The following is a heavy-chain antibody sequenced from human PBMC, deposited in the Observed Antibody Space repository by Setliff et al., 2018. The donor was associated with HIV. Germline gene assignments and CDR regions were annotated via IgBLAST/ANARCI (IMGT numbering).Heavy chain of an antibody. Sequence: GASVKVSCKASGGTFSDYAVNWVRQAPGQGLEWMGGIIPVFGTANYAQKFQGRATMTEDTSTYTAYMELSGLRSEDTAVYYCAIDVMGGWLRPMPDFWGPGTLVTVSS. CDR1: GGTFSDYA. CDR2: IIPVFGTA. CDR3: AIDVMGGWLRPMPDF. D-gene: IGHD5-12*01. J-gene: IGHJ4*02. V-gene: IGHV1-69*06.